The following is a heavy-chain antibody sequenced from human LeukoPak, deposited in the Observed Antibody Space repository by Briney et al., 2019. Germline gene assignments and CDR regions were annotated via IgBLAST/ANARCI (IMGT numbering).Heavy chain of an antibody. CDR2: IYYSGST. V-gene: IGHV4-59*01. Sequence: SETLSLTCTVSGGSISGYYGSWIRQPPGKGLEWIGYIYYSGSTNYNPSLKSRVTISVDTSKNKFSLKLSSVTAADTAVYYCARVGYSSSWYVVGAFDYWGRGTLVTVSS. D-gene: IGHD6-13*01. CDR1: GGSISGYY. CDR3: ARVGYSSSWYVVGAFDY. J-gene: IGHJ4*02.